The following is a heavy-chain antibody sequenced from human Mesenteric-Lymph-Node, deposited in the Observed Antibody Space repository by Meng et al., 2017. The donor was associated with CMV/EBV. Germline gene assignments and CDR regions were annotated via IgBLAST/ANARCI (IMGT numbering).Heavy chain of an antibody. CDR1: GFTFRTYW. Sequence: GESLKISCTASGFTFRTYWMTWVRQAPGKGLEWVAFISYDGYDKYYADSVKGRLTIFRNNSKNTLYVQLSSLRAEDTAVYFCAKDGITTFGVVVPFDFWGQGTLVTVSS. V-gene: IGHV3-30*02. J-gene: IGHJ4*02. D-gene: IGHD3-3*01. CDR2: ISYDGYDK. CDR3: AKDGITTFGVVVPFDF.